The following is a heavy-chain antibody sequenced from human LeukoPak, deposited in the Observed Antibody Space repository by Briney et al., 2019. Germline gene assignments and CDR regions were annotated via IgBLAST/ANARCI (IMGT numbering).Heavy chain of an antibody. D-gene: IGHD1-26*01. CDR1: GGSITSYY. J-gene: IGHJ4*02. CDR3: ARGGEWELPNYFDF. CDR2: IYYTGST. V-gene: IGHV4-59*01. Sequence: SETLSLTCTFSGGSITSYYWSWIRQPPGKGLEWIGYIYYTGSTNYNPSLKSRVTISVDTSKNQFSLKLSSVTAADTAVYYCARGGEWELPNYFDFWGQGTLVTVSS.